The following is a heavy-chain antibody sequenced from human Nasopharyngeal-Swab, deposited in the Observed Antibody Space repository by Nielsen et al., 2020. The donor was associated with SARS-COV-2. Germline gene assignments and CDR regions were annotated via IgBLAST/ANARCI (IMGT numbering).Heavy chain of an antibody. J-gene: IGHJ4*02. Sequence: ASVKVSCKASGYTFTSYDINWVRQATGQGLEWMGWMNPNSGNTGHAQKFQGRVTMTRNTSISTAYMELSSLRSEDTAVYYCARENRSSGNFDYWGQGTLVTVSS. V-gene: IGHV1-8*01. CDR1: GYTFTSYD. D-gene: IGHD6-6*01. CDR2: MNPNSGNT. CDR3: ARENRSSGNFDY.